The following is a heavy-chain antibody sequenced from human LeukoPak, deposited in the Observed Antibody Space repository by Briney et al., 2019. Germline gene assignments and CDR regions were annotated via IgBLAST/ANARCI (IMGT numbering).Heavy chain of an antibody. D-gene: IGHD4-17*01. Sequence: PSETLSLTCSISGGSISNSNWWSWVRQPPRKGLEWIGEIYYSGNTNYNPSLKSRVTISVDKSKNQVSLKLTSVTAADTAAYYCARVPDYGDLYDAFDIWGQGTMVTVSS. CDR3: ARVPDYGDLYDAFDI. CDR2: IYYSGNT. J-gene: IGHJ3*02. CDR1: GGSISNSNW. V-gene: IGHV4-4*02.